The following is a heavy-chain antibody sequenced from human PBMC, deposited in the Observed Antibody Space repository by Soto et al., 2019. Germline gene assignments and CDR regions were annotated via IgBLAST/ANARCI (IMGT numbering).Heavy chain of an antibody. J-gene: IGHJ4*02. D-gene: IGHD3-16*01. V-gene: IGHV1-3*01. Sequence: ASVKVSCKASGYTFSPYILYWMRQAPGQRLEWMGRINVVFGNTKYSQKFQDRVTITTDESTSTAYMELSSLTSEDTAVYYCASGIGITFGAVTREFDYWGQGTLVTVSS. CDR1: GYTFSPYI. CDR3: ASGIGITFGAVTREFDY. CDR2: INVVFGNT.